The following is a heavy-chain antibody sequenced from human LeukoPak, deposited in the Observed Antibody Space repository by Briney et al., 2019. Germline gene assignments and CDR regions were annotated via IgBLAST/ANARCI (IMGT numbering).Heavy chain of an antibody. CDR1: GFTFSSYG. CDR2: ISYDGSNK. CDR3: AKDSGSYYFDY. Sequence: GGSLRLSCAASGFTFSSYGMHWVRQAPGKGLEWVAVISYDGSNKYYADSVKGRFTISRDNSKNTLYLQMNSLRAGDTAVYYCAKDSGSYYFDYWGQGTLVTVSS. D-gene: IGHD1-26*01. J-gene: IGHJ4*02. V-gene: IGHV3-30*18.